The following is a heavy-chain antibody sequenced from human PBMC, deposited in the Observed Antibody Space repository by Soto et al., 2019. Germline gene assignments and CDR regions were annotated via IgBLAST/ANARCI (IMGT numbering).Heavy chain of an antibody. Sequence: PGGSLRLSCAAPGFTFSSYGMHWVRQAPGKGLEWVAVISYDGSNKYYADSVKGRFTISRDNSKNTLYLQMNSLRAEDTAVYYCAKDIDVRDSSGWTFDYWGQGTLVTVSS. V-gene: IGHV3-30*18. CDR1: GFTFSSYG. D-gene: IGHD6-19*01. CDR2: ISYDGSNK. J-gene: IGHJ4*02. CDR3: AKDIDVRDSSGWTFDY.